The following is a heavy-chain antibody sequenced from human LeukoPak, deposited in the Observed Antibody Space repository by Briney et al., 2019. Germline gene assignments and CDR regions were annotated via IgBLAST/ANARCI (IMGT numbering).Heavy chain of an antibody. Sequence: GASVKVSCKVSGYTFTCYYLHWVRQAPGQGLEWMGRINPNSGGTNYAQKFQGRVTMTRDTSISTAYMELSRLRSDDTAMYYCARDGSPFYDSSGYYYEVYWGQGTLVTVSS. J-gene: IGHJ4*02. CDR2: INPNSGGT. CDR3: ARDGSPFYDSSGYYYEVY. V-gene: IGHV1-2*06. CDR1: GYTFTCYY. D-gene: IGHD3-22*01.